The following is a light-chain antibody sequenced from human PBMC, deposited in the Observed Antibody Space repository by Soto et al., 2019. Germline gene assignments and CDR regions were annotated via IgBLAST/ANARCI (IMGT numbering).Light chain of an antibody. CDR3: QQYRT. Sequence: IVLTQSPGTLSLSPWERATLSCRASQTVRNNYLAWYQQKPGQAPRLLIYYISTRATGIPARFSGSGSGTDFTLTISRLEPEDFAVYYCQQYRTFGQGTKVDIK. CDR2: YIS. CDR1: QTVRNNY. V-gene: IGKV3-20*01. J-gene: IGKJ1*01.